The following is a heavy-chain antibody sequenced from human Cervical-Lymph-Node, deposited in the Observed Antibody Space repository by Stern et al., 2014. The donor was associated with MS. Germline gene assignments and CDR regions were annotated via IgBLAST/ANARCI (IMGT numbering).Heavy chain of an antibody. D-gene: IGHD6-19*01. J-gene: IGHJ4*02. CDR3: ARESSSGWYLDY. Sequence: QVQLGQSGAEVKKPGASVKVSCKASGYTFTTYYMHWVRQAPGQGLEWMGAINPRGGSTDYAQMFQGRVTMTRDTSTSTVYMELSSLRSEDTAVYYCARESSSGWYLDYWGQGTLVTVSS. V-gene: IGHV1-46*03. CDR1: GYTFTTYY. CDR2: INPRGGST.